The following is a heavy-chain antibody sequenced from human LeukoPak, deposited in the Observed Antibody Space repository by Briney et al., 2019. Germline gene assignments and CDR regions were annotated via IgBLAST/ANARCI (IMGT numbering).Heavy chain of an antibody. J-gene: IGHJ4*02. CDR1: GYTFSTST. CDR2: INGGDGIT. CDR3: ARRNTYYDTSGYYYYFDL. V-gene: IGHV1-3*01. Sequence: ASVKVSCKASGYTFSTSTMNWVRQVPGQRLEWMGWINGGDGITKYSPRFQGRVTFTRDSSASSANMELSSLTSADMAVYYCARRNTYYDTSGYYYYFDLWGQGTMVTVSS. D-gene: IGHD3-22*01.